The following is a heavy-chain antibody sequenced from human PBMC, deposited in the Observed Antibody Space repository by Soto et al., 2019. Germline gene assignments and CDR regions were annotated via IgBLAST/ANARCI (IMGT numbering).Heavy chain of an antibody. V-gene: IGHV1-69*13. CDR2: IIPIFGTA. CDR1: GGTFSSYA. D-gene: IGHD3-22*01. Sequence: SVKVSCKASGGTFSSYAISWVRQAPGQGLEWMGGIIPIFGTANYAQKFQGRVTITADESTSTAYMELSSLRSEDTAVYYCARTYYYDSSGSNRYYYYYGMDVWGQGNTVTVSS. CDR3: ARTYYYDSSGSNRYYYYYGMDV. J-gene: IGHJ6*02.